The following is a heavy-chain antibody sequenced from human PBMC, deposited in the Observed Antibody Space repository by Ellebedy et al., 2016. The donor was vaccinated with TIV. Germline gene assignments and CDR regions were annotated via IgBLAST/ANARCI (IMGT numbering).Heavy chain of an antibody. CDR3: ARDGVDGMDV. J-gene: IGHJ6*02. V-gene: IGHV4-59*01. D-gene: IGHD2-15*01. CDR2: IDYSGVT. Sequence: PGGSLRLSCSVSGPSIRGYYWTWIRQIPGKGLEWIGNIDYSGVTKDNPSLKSRITIAIDRSKNQFSVNLGSASAADTAVYFCARDGVDGMDVWGQGIAVVVSS. CDR1: GPSIRGYY.